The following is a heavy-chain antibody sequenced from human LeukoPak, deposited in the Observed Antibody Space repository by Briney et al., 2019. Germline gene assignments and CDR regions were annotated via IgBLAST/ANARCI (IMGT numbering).Heavy chain of an antibody. CDR1: GFTFSSYA. J-gene: IGHJ4*02. D-gene: IGHD6-19*01. Sequence: GGSLRLSCAASGFTFSSYAMHWVRQAPGKGLEWVAVISYDGSNKYYADSVKGRFTISRDNSKNTLYLQMNSLRAEDTAVYYCASDVAVAGTFLQDNWGQGTLVTVSS. CDR3: ASDVAVAGTFLQDN. CDR2: ISYDGSNK. V-gene: IGHV3-30*01.